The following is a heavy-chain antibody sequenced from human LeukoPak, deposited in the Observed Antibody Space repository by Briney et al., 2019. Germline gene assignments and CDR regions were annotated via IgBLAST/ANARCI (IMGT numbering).Heavy chain of an antibody. CDR1: GFTFSSYS. D-gene: IGHD2/OR15-2a*01. Sequence: GGSLRLSCAASGFTFSSYSMNWVRQAPGKGLEWVSSISSSSSYIYYADSVKGRFTISRDNAKNSLYLQMNSLRAEDTAVYYCARDLSPSPLYYYYGMDVWGQGTTVTVSS. CDR2: ISSSSSYI. J-gene: IGHJ6*02. CDR3: ARDLSPSPLYYYYGMDV. V-gene: IGHV3-21*01.